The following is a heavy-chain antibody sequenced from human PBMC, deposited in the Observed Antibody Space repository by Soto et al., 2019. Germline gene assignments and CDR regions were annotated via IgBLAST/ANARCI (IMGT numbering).Heavy chain of an antibody. J-gene: IGHJ6*03. V-gene: IGHV1-18*01. CDR3: ARVYCTNGVCYGGDIGGSYYYYYMDV. CDR2: ISAYNGNT. D-gene: IGHD2-8*01. Sequence: ASVKVSCKASGYTFTSYGISWVRQAPGQGLEWMGWISAYNGNTNYAQKLQGRVTMTTDTSTSTAYMELRSLRSDDTAVYYCARVYCTNGVCYGGDIGGSYYYYYMDVWGKGTTVTVSS. CDR1: GYTFTSYG.